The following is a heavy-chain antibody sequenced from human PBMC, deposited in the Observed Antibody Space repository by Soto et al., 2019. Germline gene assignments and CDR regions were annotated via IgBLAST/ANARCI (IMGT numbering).Heavy chain of an antibody. CDR2: IYYSGTT. CDR1: GVSISSSAYY. CDR3: ARQARGATYSDFDY. D-gene: IGHD1-26*01. V-gene: IGHV4-39*01. Sequence: SETLSLTCTVSGVSISSSAYYWGWIRQPPGKGLEWIGSIYYSGTTFYVPSLKSRLFMSVDTSKNQFSLRPRSVTATDTAVYYCARQARGATYSDFDYWGQGTLVTVSS. J-gene: IGHJ4*02.